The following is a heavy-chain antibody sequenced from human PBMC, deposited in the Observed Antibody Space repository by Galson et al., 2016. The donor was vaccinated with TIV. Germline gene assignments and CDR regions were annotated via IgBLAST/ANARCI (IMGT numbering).Heavy chain of an antibody. CDR2: ISYDGSNK. D-gene: IGHD7-27*01. V-gene: IGHV3-30*18. J-gene: IGHJ4*02. CDR3: AKDRDLYPPFMGTFDH. CDR1: GFTFSRFG. Sequence: SLRLSCAASGFTFSRFGMHWVRQAPGKGLEWVAVISYDGSNKYYADSVKGRLTISRDNSKNTLYLQMNSLRAEDTAVYYCAKDRDLYPPFMGTFDHWGQGTMFTVSS.